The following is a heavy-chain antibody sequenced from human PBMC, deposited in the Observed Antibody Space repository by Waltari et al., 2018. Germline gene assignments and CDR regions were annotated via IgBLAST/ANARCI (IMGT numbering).Heavy chain of an antibody. V-gene: IGHV3-9*01. CDR2: ISWNSGSI. D-gene: IGHD3-3*01. J-gene: IGHJ4*02. CDR3: ARDSLSKTGIRPFLEGD. CDR1: GFTFDDYA. Sequence: EVQLVESGGGLVQPGRSLRLSCAASGFTFDDYAMHWVRQAPGKGLEWVSGISWNSGSIGYADSVKGRFTISRDNAKNSLYLQMNSLRAEDTAVYYCARDSLSKTGIRPFLEGDWGQGTLVTVSS.